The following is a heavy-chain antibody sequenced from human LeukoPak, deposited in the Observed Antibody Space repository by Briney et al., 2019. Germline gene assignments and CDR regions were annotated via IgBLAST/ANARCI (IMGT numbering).Heavy chain of an antibody. V-gene: IGHV7-4-1*02. CDR1: GYTFTSYA. Sequence: ASVKVSCEASGYTFTSYAMNWVRQAPGQGLEWMGWINTNTGNPTYAQGFTGRFVFSLDTSVSTAYLQISSLKAEDTAVYYCARGPRPDSSGYYFGDYWGQGTLVTVSS. J-gene: IGHJ4*02. D-gene: IGHD3-22*01. CDR3: ARGPRPDSSGYYFGDY. CDR2: INTNTGNP.